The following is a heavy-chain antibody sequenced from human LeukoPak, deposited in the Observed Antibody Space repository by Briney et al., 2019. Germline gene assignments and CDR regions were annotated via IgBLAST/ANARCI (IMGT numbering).Heavy chain of an antibody. Sequence: ASVKVSCKASGYTFTSYYMHWVRQAPGQGLEWMGIINPSGGSTSYAQKFQGRVTMTRDTSTSTVYMELSSLRSEDTAVYYCASCSWGYYDSSGYFLSYYYYMDVWGKGTTVTVSS. CDR1: GYTFTSYY. D-gene: IGHD3-22*01. J-gene: IGHJ6*03. CDR3: ASCSWGYYDSSGYFLSYYYYMDV. CDR2: INPSGGST. V-gene: IGHV1-46*01.